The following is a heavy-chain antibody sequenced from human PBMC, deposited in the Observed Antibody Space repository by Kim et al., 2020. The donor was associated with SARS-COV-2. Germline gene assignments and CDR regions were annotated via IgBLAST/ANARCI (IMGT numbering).Heavy chain of an antibody. D-gene: IGHD6-13*01. CDR1: GGSFSGYY. CDR2: INHSGST. V-gene: IGHV4-34*01. Sequence: SETPSLTCAVYGGSFSGYYWSWIRQPPGKGLEWIGEINHSGSTNYNPSLKSRVTISVDTSKNQFSLKLSSVTAADTAVYYCARRRLGQQQHPYNWFDPWGQGTLVTVSS. J-gene: IGHJ5*02. CDR3: ARRRLGQQQHPYNWFDP.